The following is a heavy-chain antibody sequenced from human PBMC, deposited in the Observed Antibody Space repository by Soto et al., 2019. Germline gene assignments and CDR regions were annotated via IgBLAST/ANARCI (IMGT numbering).Heavy chain of an antibody. CDR1: GGSTSSYY. CDR3: ARRYGGNFDY. CDR2: NSYSGST. D-gene: IGHD3-16*01. Sequence: PSETPSLTCTVTGGSTSSYYWSWLRQPPGKGLEWIGYNSYSGSTDYNPSLKSRVTISVDTSKNQFSLKLSSATAADTAVYYCARRYGGNFDYWGQGTLVTVSS. V-gene: IGHV4-59*01. J-gene: IGHJ4*02.